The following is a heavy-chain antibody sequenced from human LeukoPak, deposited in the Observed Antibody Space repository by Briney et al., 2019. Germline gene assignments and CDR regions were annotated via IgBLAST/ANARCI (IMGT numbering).Heavy chain of an antibody. CDR3: ASAGARGNYGMDV. CDR1: GYTFTGYY. CDR2: MNPNSGNT. Sequence: ASVKVSCKASGYTFTGYYMHWVRQAPGQGLEWMGWMNPNSGNTGYAQKFQGRVTMTRNTSISTAYMELSSLRSEGTAVYYCASAGARGNYGMDVWGQGTTVTVSS. V-gene: IGHV1-8*02. J-gene: IGHJ6*02. D-gene: IGHD3-16*01.